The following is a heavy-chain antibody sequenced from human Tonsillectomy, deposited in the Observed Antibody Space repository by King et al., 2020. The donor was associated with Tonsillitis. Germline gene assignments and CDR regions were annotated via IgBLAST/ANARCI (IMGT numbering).Heavy chain of an antibody. CDR1: GFTFSSYS. J-gene: IGHJ5*02. CDR2: ISSSSSYI. CDR3: ARGSSSSRNWFDP. D-gene: IGHD6-6*01. Sequence: VQLVESGGGLVKPGGSLRLSCAASGFTFSSYSMNWVRQAPGKGLEWVSNISSSSSYIYYADSLKGRFTISRANAKNSLYLQMNSLRAEDTAVYYCARGSSSSRNWFDPWGQGTLVTVSS. V-gene: IGHV3-21*01.